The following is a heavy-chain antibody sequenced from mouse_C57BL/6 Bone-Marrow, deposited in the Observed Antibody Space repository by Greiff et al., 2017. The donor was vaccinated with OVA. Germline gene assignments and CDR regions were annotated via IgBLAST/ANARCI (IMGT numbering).Heavy chain of an antibody. J-gene: IGHJ3*01. CDR1: GYTFTSYW. CDR2: IHPNSGST. V-gene: IGHV1-64*01. D-gene: IGHD4-1*02. Sequence: VQLQQPGAELVKPGASVKLSCKASGYTFTSYWMHWVKQRPGQGLEWIGMIHPNSGSTNYNEKFKSKATLTVDKSSSTAYMQLSSLTSADSAVYYCARQLAGTWFAYWGQGTLVTVSA. CDR3: ARQLAGTWFAY.